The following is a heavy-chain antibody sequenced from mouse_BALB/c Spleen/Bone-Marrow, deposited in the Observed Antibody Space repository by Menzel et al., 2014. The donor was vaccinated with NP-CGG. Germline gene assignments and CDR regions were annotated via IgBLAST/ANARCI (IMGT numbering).Heavy chain of an antibody. CDR2: ILPGRGST. D-gene: IGHD1-1*01. CDR1: GYTFSSCW. CDR3: ARWDTTAMDY. V-gene: IGHV1-9*01. Sequence: VQLQQSGAELMKPGASVKISCKATGYTFSSCWIEWVKQRPGHGLEWIGEILPGRGSTNYNEKFKGKATFTSDTSSNTAHMQLSSLTSEDSAVYYCARWDTTAMDYWGQGTSVTVSS. J-gene: IGHJ4*01.